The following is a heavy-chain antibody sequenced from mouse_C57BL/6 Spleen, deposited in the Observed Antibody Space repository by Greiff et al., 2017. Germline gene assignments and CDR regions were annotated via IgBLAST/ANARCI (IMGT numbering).Heavy chain of an antibody. CDR1: GYAFSSSW. CDR2: IYPGDGDT. D-gene: IGHD1-1*01. V-gene: IGHV1-82*01. J-gene: IGHJ1*03. Sequence: VKLQESGPELVKPGASVKISCKASGYAFSSSWMNWVKQRPGKGLEWIGRIYPGDGDTNSNGKFKGKATLTADKSSSTAYMQLSSLTSEDSAVYFCARPVTTVERYFDVWGTGTTVTVSS. CDR3: ARPVTTVERYFDV.